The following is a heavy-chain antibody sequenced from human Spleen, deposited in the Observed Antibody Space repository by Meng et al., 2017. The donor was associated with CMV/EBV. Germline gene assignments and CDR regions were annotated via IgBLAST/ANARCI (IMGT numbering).Heavy chain of an antibody. V-gene: IGHV3-48*03. J-gene: IGHJ5*02. Sequence: GESLKISCAASGFTFSSYEMNWVRQAPGKGLEWVSYISSSGSTIYYADSVKGRFTISRENAKNSLYLQMNSLRAEDTAVYYCARDVAQGGPNWFDPWGQGTLVTVSS. CDR3: ARDVAQGGPNWFDP. CDR1: GFTFSSYE. D-gene: IGHD2-15*01. CDR2: ISSSGSTI.